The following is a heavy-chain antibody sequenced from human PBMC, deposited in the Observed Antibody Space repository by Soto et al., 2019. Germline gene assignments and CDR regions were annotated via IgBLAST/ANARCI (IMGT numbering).Heavy chain of an antibody. V-gene: IGHV3-30*18. CDR3: AKDHADTYESGPPPPGYYYGMDV. D-gene: IGHD3-22*01. CDR2: ISYDGSNK. Sequence: QVQLVESGGGVVQPGRSLRLSCAASGFSFSDCGMHWVRQAPGKGLEWVAVISYDGSNKYYADSVKGRFTISRDNSTNTLYLQMNTLRAEDTALYYCAKDHADTYESGPPPPGYYYGMDVWGQGTTVTVSS. J-gene: IGHJ6*02. CDR1: GFSFSDCG.